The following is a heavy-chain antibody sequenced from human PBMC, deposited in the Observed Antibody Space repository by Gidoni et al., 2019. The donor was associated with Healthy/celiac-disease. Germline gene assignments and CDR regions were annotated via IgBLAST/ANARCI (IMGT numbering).Heavy chain of an antibody. CDR3: ARWWGLRGFDY. CDR1: GGSIRSGRYY. CDR2: IYTSGST. D-gene: IGHD2-21*02. J-gene: IGHJ4*02. V-gene: IGHV4-61*02. Sequence: QVQLQESGPGLVKPSQTLSLTCTVPGGSIRSGRYYGSWIRQPAGKGLEWIGRIYTSGSTNYNPSLKSRVTISVDTSKNQFSLKLSSVTAADTAVYYCARWWGLRGFDYWGQGTLVTVSS.